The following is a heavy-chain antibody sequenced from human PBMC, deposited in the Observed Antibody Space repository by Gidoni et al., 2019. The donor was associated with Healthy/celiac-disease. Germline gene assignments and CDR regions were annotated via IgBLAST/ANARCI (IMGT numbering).Heavy chain of an antibody. CDR2: ISSSSSYI. J-gene: IGHJ4*02. CDR3: ARYHTTYYFDY. V-gene: IGHV3-21*01. CDR1: GFTFSSYS. Sequence: EVQLVESGGGLVKPGGSLRLSCAASGFTFSSYSMNWVRQAPGKGLEWVSSISSSSSYIYYADSVKGRFTISRDNAKNSLYLQMNSLRAEDTAVYYCARYHTTYYFDYWGQGTLVTVSS. D-gene: IGHD1-1*01.